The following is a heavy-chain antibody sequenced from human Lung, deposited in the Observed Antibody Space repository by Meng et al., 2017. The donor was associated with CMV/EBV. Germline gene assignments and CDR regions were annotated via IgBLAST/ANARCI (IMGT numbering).Heavy chain of an antibody. D-gene: IGHD3-10*01. Sequence: PFRESAPALVKPSWTLSLTCAVSGDSITNHNWWAWVRQPPGKGLEWIGEIPHRGSSAYNPSLKSRVSMSIDKSKNQFSLKLTSVTAADTAVYHCLRRSGGSVWGQGTLVTVSS. J-gene: IGHJ1*01. CDR1: GDSITNHNW. V-gene: IGHV4-4*02. CDR3: LRRSGGSV. CDR2: IPHRGSS.